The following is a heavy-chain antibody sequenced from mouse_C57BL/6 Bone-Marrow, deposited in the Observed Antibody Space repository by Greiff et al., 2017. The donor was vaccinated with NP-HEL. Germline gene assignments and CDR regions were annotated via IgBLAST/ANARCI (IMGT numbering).Heavy chain of an antibody. D-gene: IGHD3-3*01. V-gene: IGHV1-19*01. Sequence: DVKLQESGPVLVKPGASVKMSCKASGYTFTDYYMNWVKQSHGKSLEWIGVINPYNGGTSYNQKFKGKATLTVDKSSSTAYMELNSLTSEDSAVYYCGWGDDYWGQGTTLTVSS. CDR1: GYTFTDYY. CDR3: GWGDDY. J-gene: IGHJ2*01. CDR2: INPYNGGT.